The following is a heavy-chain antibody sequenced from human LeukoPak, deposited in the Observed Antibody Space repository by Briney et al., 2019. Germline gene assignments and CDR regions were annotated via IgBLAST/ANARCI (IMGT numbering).Heavy chain of an antibody. J-gene: IGHJ4*02. CDR3: ARHDDGYNYPYYFDY. V-gene: IGHV1-2*06. CDR1: GYTFTGYY. D-gene: IGHD5-24*01. CDR2: INPNSGGT. Sequence: ASVKVSCKASGYTFTGYYMHWVRQAPGQGLEWMGRINPNSGGTNYAQKFQGRVTMTRDTSISTAYMELSRLRSDDTAVYYCARHDDGYNYPYYFDYWGQGTLVTVSS.